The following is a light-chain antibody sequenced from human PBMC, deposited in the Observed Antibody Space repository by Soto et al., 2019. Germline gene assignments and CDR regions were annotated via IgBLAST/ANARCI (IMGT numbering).Light chain of an antibody. CDR1: SSDVGSYNL. CDR3: CSYAGSSTYVV. J-gene: IGLJ2*01. Sequence: QSALTQPASVSGSPGQSNTISCTGTSSDVGSYNLVSWYQQHPGKAPKLMIYEGSKRPSGVSNRFSGSKPGNTASLTISGLQAEDEADYYCCSYAGSSTYVVFGGGTKLTVL. V-gene: IGLV2-23*01. CDR2: EGS.